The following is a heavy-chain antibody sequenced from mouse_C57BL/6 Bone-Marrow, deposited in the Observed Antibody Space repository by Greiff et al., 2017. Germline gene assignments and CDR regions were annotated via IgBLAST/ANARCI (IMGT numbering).Heavy chain of an antibody. V-gene: IGHV1-26*01. CDR1: GYTFTDYY. CDR3: ARKSRGDYAMDY. Sequence: EVQLQQSGPELVKPGASVKISCKASGYTFTDYYMNWVKQSHGKSLEWIGDINPNNGGTSYNQKFKGKATLTVDKPSSTAYMELRSLTSEDSAVYYCARKSRGDYAMDYWGQGTSVTVSS. CDR2: INPNNGGT. J-gene: IGHJ4*01.